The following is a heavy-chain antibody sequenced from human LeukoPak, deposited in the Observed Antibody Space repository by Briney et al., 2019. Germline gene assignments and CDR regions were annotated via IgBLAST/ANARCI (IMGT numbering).Heavy chain of an antibody. CDR3: ARDRSSGLGWFDP. D-gene: IGHD6-19*01. CDR1: GGSISSSSYY. V-gene: IGHV4-39*07. J-gene: IGHJ5*02. Sequence: PSETLSLTCTVSGGSISSSSYYWGWIRQPPGKGLGWIGSIYYSGSTYYNPSLKSRVTISVDTSKNQFSLKLSSVTAADTAVYYCARDRSSGLGWFDPWGQGTLVTVSS. CDR2: IYYSGST.